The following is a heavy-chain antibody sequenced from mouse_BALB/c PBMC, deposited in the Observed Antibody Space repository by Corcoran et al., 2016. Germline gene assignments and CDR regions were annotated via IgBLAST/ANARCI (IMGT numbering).Heavy chain of an antibody. J-gene: IGHJ4*01. V-gene: IGHV9-1*02. Sequence: QIQLVQSGPELKKPGETVKISCKASGYTFTNYGMNWVKQAPGKGLKWMGWINTYTGEPTYADDFKGRFAFSLETSASTAYLQINNLKNEDMATYFCARGELTEAMDYWGQGTSVTVSS. CDR2: INTYTGEP. CDR1: GYTFTNYG. CDR3: ARGELTEAMDY. D-gene: IGHD4-1*01.